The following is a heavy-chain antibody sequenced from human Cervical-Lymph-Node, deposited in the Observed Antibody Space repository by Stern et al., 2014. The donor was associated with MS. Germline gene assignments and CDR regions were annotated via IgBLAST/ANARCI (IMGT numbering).Heavy chain of an antibody. J-gene: IGHJ4*02. CDR1: GYSFSSHA. CDR2: INGGQGDT. D-gene: IGHD6-13*01. Sequence: QVPLMQSGAEVRKPGASVKVSCSASGYSFSSHAVHWVRQAPGQRLEWLGWINGGQGDTKYSHKFRGRVTITRDTSASTAYLELSSLTSEDTAVYSCARGSSTTFPFFDYWGQGSLVTVSS. V-gene: IGHV1-3*01. CDR3: ARGSSTTFPFFDY.